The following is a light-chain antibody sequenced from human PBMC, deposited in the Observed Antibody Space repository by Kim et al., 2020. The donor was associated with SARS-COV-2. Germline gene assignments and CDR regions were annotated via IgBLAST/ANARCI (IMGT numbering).Light chain of an antibody. J-gene: IGLJ2*01. V-gene: IGLV3-19*01. CDR1: SLRSYY. CDR2: GKN. CDR3: NSRDSSGNRRVV. Sequence: SSELTQDPAVSVALGQTVRITCQGDSLRSYYASWYQQKPGQAPVLVIYGKNNRPSGIPDRFSGSSSGNTASLTITGAQAEDEADYYCNSRDSSGNRRVVFGGGTQLTVL.